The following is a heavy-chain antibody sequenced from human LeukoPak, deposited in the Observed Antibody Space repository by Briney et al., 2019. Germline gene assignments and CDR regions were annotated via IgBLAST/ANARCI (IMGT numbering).Heavy chain of an antibody. CDR2: ISSSSSYT. J-gene: IGHJ3*02. V-gene: IGHV3-11*05. D-gene: IGHD6-19*01. CDR1: GFTFSDYY. Sequence: GGSLRLSCAASGFTFSDYYMSWIRQAPGKGLERVSYISSSSSYTNYADSVKGRFTISRDNAKNSLYLQMNSLRAEDTAVYYCARAMDSSGWGAFDIWGQGTMVTVSS. CDR3: ARAMDSSGWGAFDI.